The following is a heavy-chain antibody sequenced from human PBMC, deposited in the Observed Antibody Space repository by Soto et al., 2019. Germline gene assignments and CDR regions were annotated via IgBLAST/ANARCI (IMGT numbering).Heavy chain of an antibody. V-gene: IGHV3-11*01. Sequence: GGSLRLSCATSGFIFSDYYMHWIRQAPGKGLEWISYISGNGRIIQYADSAKGRFTISRDNAQNSLYLQMNSLRAEDTALYFCARDFDADSRTDFDYWSQGTLVTVLL. CDR3: ARDFDADSRTDFDY. J-gene: IGHJ4*02. CDR2: ISGNGRII. CDR1: GFIFSDYY. D-gene: IGHD4-17*01.